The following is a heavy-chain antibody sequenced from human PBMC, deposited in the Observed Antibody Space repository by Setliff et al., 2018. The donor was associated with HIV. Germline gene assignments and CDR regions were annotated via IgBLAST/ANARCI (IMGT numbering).Heavy chain of an antibody. V-gene: IGHV4-34*01. D-gene: IGHD4-4*01. CDR1: GGSFSGYY. Sequence: PSETLSLTCAVYGGSFSGYYWSWIRQPPGKGLEWIGYIYYTGSTYYNPSLKSRVTISVDTSKNQFSLKLSSVTAADTAVYYCARDGETTVMGDAFDIWGQGTMVTVSS. J-gene: IGHJ3*02. CDR2: IYYTGST. CDR3: ARDGETTVMGDAFDI.